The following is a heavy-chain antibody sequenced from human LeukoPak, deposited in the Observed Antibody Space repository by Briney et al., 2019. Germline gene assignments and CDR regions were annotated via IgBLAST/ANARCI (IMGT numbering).Heavy chain of an antibody. CDR2: ISYDGSYK. D-gene: IGHD6-13*01. V-gene: IGHV3-30*18. J-gene: IGHJ4*02. Sequence: GGSLPVSRAASEFTFSTYGMHWVRQAPGQGLEWVAVISYDGSYKFYADSVKGRFTISRDNSKSTLYLQMNSLRAEDTAVYYCAKDRYSGLNTIDYWAQGTLVTVSS. CDR3: AKDRYSGLNTIDY. CDR1: EFTFSTYG.